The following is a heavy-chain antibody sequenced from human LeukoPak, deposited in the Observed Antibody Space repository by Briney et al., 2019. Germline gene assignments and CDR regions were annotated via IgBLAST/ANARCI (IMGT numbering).Heavy chain of an antibody. CDR1: GFSFRTYN. J-gene: IGHJ4*02. V-gene: IGHV3-30*19. Sequence: GGSLRLSCTASGFSFRTYNLHWVRQAPGKGLEWVAVIAYDGSNKYYADSVEGRFTISRDNSKNTLYLRMNSLRAEDTAVYYCARYSIRYFDYWGQGTLVTVSS. D-gene: IGHD3-9*01. CDR2: IAYDGSNK. CDR3: ARYSIRYFDY.